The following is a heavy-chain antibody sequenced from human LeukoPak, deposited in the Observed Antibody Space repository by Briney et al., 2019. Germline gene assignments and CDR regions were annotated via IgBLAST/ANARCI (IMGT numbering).Heavy chain of an antibody. D-gene: IGHD6-19*01. CDR3: ARDGSGWPLVY. CDR2: ISAYNGNT. V-gene: IGHV1-18*01. Sequence: ASVKVSCKASGYTFSSYGINWVRQAPGQGLEWMGWISAYNGNTNYAEKLQGRVTMTTDTSTSTAYMEPRSLRSDDTAVYYCARDGSGWPLVYWGQGTLVTVSS. J-gene: IGHJ4*02. CDR1: GYTFSSYG.